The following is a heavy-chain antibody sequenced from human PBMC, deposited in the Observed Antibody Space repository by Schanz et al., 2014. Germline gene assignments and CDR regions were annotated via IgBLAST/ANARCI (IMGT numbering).Heavy chain of an antibody. Sequence: QVQLVQSGAEVKKPGASVKVSCKASGYTFTSYVISWVRQAPGQGLEWMGWISAYNGNTNYAQKLQGRVTMTTDTSASTAYMELRSLRSDDTAVYYCARDNLVSSSWYNYYGMDVWGQGTTVTVSS. CDR3: ARDNLVSSSWYNYYGMDV. CDR2: ISAYNGNT. V-gene: IGHV1-18*01. J-gene: IGHJ6*02. D-gene: IGHD6-13*01. CDR1: GYTFTSYV.